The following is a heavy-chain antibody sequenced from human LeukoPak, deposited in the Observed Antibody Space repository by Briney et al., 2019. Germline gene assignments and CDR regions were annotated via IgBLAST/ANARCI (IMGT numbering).Heavy chain of an antibody. CDR1: GGSISSSSYY. V-gene: IGHV4-39*07. Sequence: PSETLSLTCTVSGGSISSSSYYWGWIRQPPGKGLEWIGSIYYSGSTYYNPSLKSRVTMSVDTSKNQFSLKLSSVTAADTAVYYCARVRNDFWSGYHAAHFDYWGQGTLVTVSS. CDR3: ARVRNDFWSGYHAAHFDY. CDR2: IYYSGST. J-gene: IGHJ4*02. D-gene: IGHD3-3*01.